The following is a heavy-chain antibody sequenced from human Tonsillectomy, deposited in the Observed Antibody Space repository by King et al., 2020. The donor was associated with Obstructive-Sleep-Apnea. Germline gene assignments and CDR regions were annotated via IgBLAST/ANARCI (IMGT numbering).Heavy chain of an antibody. CDR3: GKPVGLYYDGSAIDY. D-gene: IGHD3-22*01. CDR2: IWYDGRIE. Sequence: VQLVESGGGVVQPGRSLRLSCAASGFTFSKYGMHWVRQAPGKGLEWVAVIWYDGRIEYYADSVKGRFTISRDNSKNTLFLQISGLTAEDTAVYYCGKPVGLYYDGSAIDYWGQGTLVTVSS. CDR1: GFTFSKYG. V-gene: IGHV3-33*06. J-gene: IGHJ4*02.